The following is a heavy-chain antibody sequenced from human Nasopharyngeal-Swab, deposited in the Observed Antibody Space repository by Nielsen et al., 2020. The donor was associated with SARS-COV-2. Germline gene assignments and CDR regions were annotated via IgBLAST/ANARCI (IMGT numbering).Heavy chain of an antibody. Sequence: GESLKISCGASGFTFSSSHMTWVRQAPGKGLEWVSSMGLSGGATYYAASGKGRFTIARDTSKKTLYLQMNGLRDEYTAVYYCAKGGISTSGLDYWGQGTLVTVSS. V-gene: IGHV3-23*01. CDR2: MGLSGGAT. D-gene: IGHD3-3*02. CDR3: AKGGISTSGLDY. CDR1: GFTFSSSH. J-gene: IGHJ4*02.